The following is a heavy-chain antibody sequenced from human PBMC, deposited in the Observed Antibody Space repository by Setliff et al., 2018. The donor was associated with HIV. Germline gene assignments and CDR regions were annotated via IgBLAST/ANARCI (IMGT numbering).Heavy chain of an antibody. CDR2: IHVSGTT. CDR3: ARVGSTITPRLDYYYYYMDV. D-gene: IGHD1-20*01. V-gene: IGHV4-61*09. J-gene: IGHJ6*03. CDR1: GGSITSGSDY. Sequence: KTSETLSLTCTVSGGSITSGSDYWSWIRQPAGEGLEWIGHIHVSGTTSYNPSLSSRLTISVDTSKNQVSLRLSSVTAADTALYYCARVGSTITPRLDYYYYYMDVWGKGTTVTVS.